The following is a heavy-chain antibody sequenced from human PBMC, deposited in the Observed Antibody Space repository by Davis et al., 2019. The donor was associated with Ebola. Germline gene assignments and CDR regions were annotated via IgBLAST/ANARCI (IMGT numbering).Heavy chain of an antibody. CDR3: AKGPLGYCTGGVCYGAPYYYYGMDV. J-gene: IGHJ6*02. CDR2: ISWNSGSI. D-gene: IGHD2-8*02. V-gene: IGHV3-9*01. CDR1: GFTFDYYA. Sequence: SLKISCAASGFTFDYYAMHWVRQAPGKGLEWVSGISWNSGSIGYADSVKGRFTISRDNAKNSLYLQMNSLRAEDTALYYCAKGPLGYCTGGVCYGAPYYYYGMDVWGQGTTVTVSS.